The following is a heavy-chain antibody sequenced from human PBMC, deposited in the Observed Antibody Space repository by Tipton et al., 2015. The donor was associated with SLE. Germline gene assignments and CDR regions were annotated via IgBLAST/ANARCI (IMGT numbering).Heavy chain of an antibody. V-gene: IGHV4-31*03. CDR2: IYYSGST. CDR1: GGSISSGGYY. D-gene: IGHD3-22*01. J-gene: IGHJ3*02. CDR3: ARGLFQYYYDSPVGAFDI. Sequence: TLSLTCTVSGGSISSGGYYWSWIRQHPGKGLEWIGYIYYSGSTYYNPSLKSRVTISDTSKNQFSLKLSSVTAADTAVYYCARGLFQYYYDSPVGAFDIWGQGTMVTVSS.